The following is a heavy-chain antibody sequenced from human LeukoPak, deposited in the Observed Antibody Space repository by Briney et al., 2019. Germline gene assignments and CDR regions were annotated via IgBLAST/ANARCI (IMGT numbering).Heavy chain of an antibody. V-gene: IGHV4-34*01. CDR3: ARVVAAAGNNWFDP. Sequence: PSETLSLTCAVYGGSLSGYYWSWIRQPPGKGLEWIGEINHSGSTNYNPSLKSRVTISVDTSKNQFSLKLSSVTAADTAVYYCARVVAAAGNNWFDPWGQGTLVTVSS. J-gene: IGHJ5*02. D-gene: IGHD6-13*01. CDR1: GGSLSGYY. CDR2: INHSGST.